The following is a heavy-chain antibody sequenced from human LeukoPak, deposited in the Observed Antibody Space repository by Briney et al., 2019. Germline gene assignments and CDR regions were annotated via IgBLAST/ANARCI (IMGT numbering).Heavy chain of an antibody. CDR3: ARLGTAAGRNY. CDR1: GGSFSGYY. CDR2: INHNGRT. Sequence: SETLSLTCAVSGGSFSGYYWTWIRQPPGKGLEWIGEINHNGRTNYNPSLKSRVIMSVDTSKNQFSLKLSSVTAADTAVYYCARLGTAAGRNYWGQGTLVTVSS. J-gene: IGHJ4*02. V-gene: IGHV4-34*01. D-gene: IGHD6-13*01.